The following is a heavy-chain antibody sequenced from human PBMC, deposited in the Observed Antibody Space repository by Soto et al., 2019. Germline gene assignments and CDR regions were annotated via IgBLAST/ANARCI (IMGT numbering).Heavy chain of an antibody. J-gene: IGHJ6*02. CDR2: IYNSGGT. Sequence: SETLSLTCTVSGGSISSGGYYWSWIRQRPGKGLEWIGYIYNSGGTYYNPPLQSGVTISGDTSKNQFSLKLSSVTAADTAVYYCARETNRNGMDVWGQGTTVTVSS. CDR1: GGSISSGGYY. D-gene: IGHD1-1*01. V-gene: IGHV4-31*03. CDR3: ARETNRNGMDV.